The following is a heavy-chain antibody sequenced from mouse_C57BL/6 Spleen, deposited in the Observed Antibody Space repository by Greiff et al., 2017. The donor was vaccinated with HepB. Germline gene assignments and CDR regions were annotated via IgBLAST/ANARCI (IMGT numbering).Heavy chain of an antibody. CDR2: INPSTGGT. D-gene: IGHD1-1*01. V-gene: IGHV1-42*01. CDR3: ARFGYGSSPYYFDY. Sequence: VQLQHSGPELVKPGASVKISCKASGYSFTGYYMNWVKQSPEKSLEWIGEINPSTGGTTYNQKFKAKATLTVDKSSSTAYMQLKSLTSEDSAVYYCARFGYGSSPYYFDYWGQGTTLTVSS. J-gene: IGHJ2*01. CDR1: GYSFTGYY.